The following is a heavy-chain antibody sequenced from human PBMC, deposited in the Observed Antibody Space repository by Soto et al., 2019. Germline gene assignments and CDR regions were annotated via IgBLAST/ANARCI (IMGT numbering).Heavy chain of an antibody. CDR1: GGSISSSSYY. J-gene: IGHJ4*02. D-gene: IGHD5-12*01. CDR3: ARRGGYSGYDFFLDY. V-gene: IGHV4-39*01. Sequence: SETLSLTCTVSGGSISSSSYYWGWIHQPPGKGLEWIGSIYYSGSTYYNPSLKSRVTISVDTSKNQFSLKLSSVTAADTAVYYCARRGGYSGYDFFLDYWGQGTLVTVSS. CDR2: IYYSGST.